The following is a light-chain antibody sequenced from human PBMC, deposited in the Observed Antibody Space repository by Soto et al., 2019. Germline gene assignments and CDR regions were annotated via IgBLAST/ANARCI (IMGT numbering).Light chain of an antibody. CDR3: SSYTNSSTSYV. J-gene: IGLJ1*01. V-gene: IGLV2-14*01. Sequence: QSALTQPASVSGSPGQSITISCTETSSDVGGYNYVSWFQQHPGKAPKLIIYDVNNRPSGVSNRFSGSKSGNTASLTISGLQAEDEADYYCSSYTNSSTSYVFGTGTKLTVL. CDR1: SSDVGGYNY. CDR2: DVN.